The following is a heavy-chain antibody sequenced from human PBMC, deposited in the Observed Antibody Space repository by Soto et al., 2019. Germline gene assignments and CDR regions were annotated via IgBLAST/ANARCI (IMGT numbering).Heavy chain of an antibody. CDR3: ARLRSDCGGGTCSGSF. Sequence: QLVQSGAEVKKPDSSVKVSCKAAESSFTNSGVTWVRQAAGQGLEWMGGINPTLGTTHYAQRFQGRLTIYADESRTIVNMGLSNLTPDDTAVYYRARLRSDCGGGTCSGSFWGQGTLVTVSS. CDR2: INPTLGTT. V-gene: IGHV1-69*01. CDR1: ESSFTNSG. D-gene: IGHD2-15*01. J-gene: IGHJ4*02.